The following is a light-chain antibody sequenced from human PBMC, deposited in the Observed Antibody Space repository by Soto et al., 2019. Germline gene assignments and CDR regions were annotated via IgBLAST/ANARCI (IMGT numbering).Light chain of an antibody. CDR1: HSISSAY. CDR2: GAS. CDR3: QQYGSSSVYS. V-gene: IGKV3-20*01. J-gene: IGKJ2*03. Sequence: VVLTQSPGTLSLSPGDRVTLSCRASHSISSAYIAWYQKKPGQTPSLLLYGASSRASGVPDRFGGSGSGTEFTLTISRLEPEDFAVYYCQQYGSSSVYSFGQGTKLEIK.